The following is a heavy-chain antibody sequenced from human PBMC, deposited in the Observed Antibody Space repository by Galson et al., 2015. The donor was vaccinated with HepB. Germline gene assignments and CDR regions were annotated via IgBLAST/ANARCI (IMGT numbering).Heavy chain of an antibody. V-gene: IGHV1-18*01. D-gene: IGHD1-26*01. J-gene: IGHJ3*02. CDR1: GYTFTSYG. CDR2: ISAYNGNT. CDR3: ARDIPFPSIVGAPRSSAFDI. Sequence: SVKVSCKASGYTFTSYGISWVRQAPGQGLEWMGWISAYNGNTNYAQKLQGRVTMTTDTSTSTAYMELRSLRSDDTAVYYCARDIPFPSIVGAPRSSAFDIWGQGTMVPVSS.